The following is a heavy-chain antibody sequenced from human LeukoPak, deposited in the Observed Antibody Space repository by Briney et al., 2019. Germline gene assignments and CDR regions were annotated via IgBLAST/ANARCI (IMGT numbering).Heavy chain of an antibody. V-gene: IGHV1-18*01. CDR2: ISAYNGNT. CDR3: ARDSLQQCLGQSYRATDY. Sequence: ASVKVSCKASGYTFTSYGISWVQQAPGQGLEWMGWISAYNGNTNYAQKLQGRVTMTTDTSTSTAYMELRSLRSVDTAVYYCARDSLQQCLGQSYRATDYCGQGTLVTVSS. D-gene: IGHD6-19*01. J-gene: IGHJ4*02. CDR1: GYTFTSYG.